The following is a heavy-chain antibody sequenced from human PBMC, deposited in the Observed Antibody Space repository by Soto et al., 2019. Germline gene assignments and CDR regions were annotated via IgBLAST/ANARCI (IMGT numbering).Heavy chain of an antibody. Sequence: QVQLVESGGGVVQPGRSLRLSCAASGFTFSSYGMHWVRQAPGKGLEWVAVIWYDGSNKYYADSVKGRFTISRDNSKNTLYLQMNSLRAEDTAVYYFAREDSGDFWSAPGGMDVWGQGTTVTVSS. CDR1: GFTFSSYG. D-gene: IGHD3-3*01. V-gene: IGHV3-33*01. CDR3: AREDSGDFWSAPGGMDV. J-gene: IGHJ6*02. CDR2: IWYDGSNK.